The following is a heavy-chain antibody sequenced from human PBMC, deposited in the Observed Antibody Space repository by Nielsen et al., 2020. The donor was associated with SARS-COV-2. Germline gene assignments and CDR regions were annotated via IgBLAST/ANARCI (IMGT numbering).Heavy chain of an antibody. CDR1: GFTFSSYA. V-gene: IGHV3-21*01. D-gene: IGHD6-13*01. CDR3: ARESEYSSSWYVIRDYYYGMDV. Sequence: GGSLRLSCAASGFTFSSYAMHWVRQAPGKGLEWVSSISSSSSYIYYEDSVKGRFTISRDNAKNSLYLQMNSLRAEDTAVYYCARESEYSSSWYVIRDYYYGMDVWGQGTTVTVSS. CDR2: ISSSSSYI. J-gene: IGHJ6*02.